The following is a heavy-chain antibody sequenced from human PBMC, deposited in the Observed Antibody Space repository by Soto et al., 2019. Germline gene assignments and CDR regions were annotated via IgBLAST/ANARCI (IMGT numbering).Heavy chain of an antibody. Sequence: LETLSLTCTVSGDSINTYTWTWIRQPPGKGLEWIGYIFSSGSTNYNPSLQSRLTMSVDTSKNLFSLKLNSVTAADTAVYYCARGDQELDYWGQGTLVTVSS. V-gene: IGHV4-59*01. CDR3: ARGDQELDY. D-gene: IGHD1-26*01. CDR2: IFSSGST. CDR1: GDSINTYT. J-gene: IGHJ4*02.